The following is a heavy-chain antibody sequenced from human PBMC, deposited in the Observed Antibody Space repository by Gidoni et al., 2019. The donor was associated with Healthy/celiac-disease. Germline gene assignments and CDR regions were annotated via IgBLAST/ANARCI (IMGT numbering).Heavy chain of an antibody. CDR3: AKDRDQAKYYFDY. CDR2: ISYDGSNK. V-gene: IGHV3-30*18. Sequence: QVQLVESGGGVVQPGRSLRLSCAASGFTFSSYGMHWVRQAPGKGLEWVAVISYDGSNKYYADSVKGRFTISRDNSKNTLYLQMNSLRAEDTAVYYCAKDRDQAKYYFDYWGQGTLVTVSS. CDR1: GFTFSSYG. J-gene: IGHJ4*02.